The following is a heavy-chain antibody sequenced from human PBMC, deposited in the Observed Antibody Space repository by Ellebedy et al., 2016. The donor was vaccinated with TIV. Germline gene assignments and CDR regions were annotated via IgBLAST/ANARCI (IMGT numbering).Heavy chain of an antibody. CDR1: GGSIRSYY. D-gene: IGHD3-10*01. Sequence: SETLSLTCSVSGGSIRSYYWSWIRQPPGKGLEWIGYIYYSGSTNYNPSLKSRVTISVDTSKNQFSLKLSSVTAADTAVYYCARSNEFERITMVRGEYYFDYWGQGTLVTVSS. CDR3: ARSNEFERITMVRGEYYFDY. V-gene: IGHV4-59*01. CDR2: IYYSGST. J-gene: IGHJ4*02.